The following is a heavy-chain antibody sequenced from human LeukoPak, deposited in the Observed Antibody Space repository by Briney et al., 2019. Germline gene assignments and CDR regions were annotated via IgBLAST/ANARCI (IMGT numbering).Heavy chain of an antibody. CDR2: IIPIFGTA. J-gene: IGHJ6*03. V-gene: IGHV1-69*06. D-gene: IGHD3-3*01. CDR1: GGTFSSYA. Sequence: GASVKVSCKAPGGTFSSYAISWVRQAPGQGLEWMGGIIPIFGTANYAQKFQGRVTITADKSTSTAYMELSSLRSEDTAVYYCAKAPDTIFGVDYYYYMDVWGKGTTVTVSS. CDR3: AKAPDTIFGVDYYYYMDV.